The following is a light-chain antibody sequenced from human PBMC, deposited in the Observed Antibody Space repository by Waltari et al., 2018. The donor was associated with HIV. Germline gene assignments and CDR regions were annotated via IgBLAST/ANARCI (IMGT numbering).Light chain of an antibody. CDR3: LLSFSGVRV. CDR2: DTE. J-gene: IGLJ3*02. CDR1: PGRVSRKNY. V-gene: IGLV7-46*01. Sequence: QAVVTQEPSLSVSPGGTVTVTCASFPGRVSRKNYVHWIQLKPGPSPRTRIYDTEKRHSLAAGRFSGSLVGGRAALTLSGALTDDEADYYCLLSFSGVRVFGGGTKLTV.